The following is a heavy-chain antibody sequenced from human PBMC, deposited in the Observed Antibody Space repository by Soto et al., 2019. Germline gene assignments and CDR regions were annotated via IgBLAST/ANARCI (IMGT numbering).Heavy chain of an antibody. Sequence: QVQLVQSGTEEKKPGASVKVSCKASGYTFTSYAMHWVRQAPGQRREWMGWINAGNGNTKYSQKLQGRVTITRDTSASTAYMELSSLRSEDTAVYYCARAVAVPADFDYWGQGTLVTVSS. J-gene: IGHJ4*02. D-gene: IGHD6-19*01. V-gene: IGHV1-3*05. CDR1: GYTFTSYA. CDR3: ARAVAVPADFDY. CDR2: INAGNGNT.